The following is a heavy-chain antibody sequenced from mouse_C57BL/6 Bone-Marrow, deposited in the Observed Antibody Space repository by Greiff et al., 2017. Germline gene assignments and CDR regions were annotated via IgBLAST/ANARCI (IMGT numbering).Heavy chain of an antibody. V-gene: IGHV1-64*01. CDR2: IHPNSGST. Sequence: QVQLQQPGAELVKPGASVKLSCKASGYTFTSYWMHWVKQRPGQGLEWIGMIHPNSGSTNYNEKFKSKATLTVDKSSSTAYMQLSSLTSEDSAVYYCAREGTYGNPRRDYWGQGTSVTVSS. CDR1: GYTFTSYW. J-gene: IGHJ4*01. CDR3: AREGTYGNPRRDY. D-gene: IGHD2-1*01.